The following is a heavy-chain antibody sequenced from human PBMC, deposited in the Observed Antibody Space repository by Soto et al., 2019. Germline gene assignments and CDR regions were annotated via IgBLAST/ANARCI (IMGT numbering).Heavy chain of an antibody. J-gene: IGHJ4*02. V-gene: IGHV3-48*03. CDR1: GFTFSSYE. CDR2: ISSSGSTI. D-gene: IGHD2-21*01. Sequence: GGSLRLSCAASGFTFSSYEMNWVRQAPGKGLEWVSYISSSGSTIYYADSVKGRFTISRDNAKNSLYLQMNSLRAEDTAVYYCARFAAGCGGDCSYFDYWGQGTLVTGSS. CDR3: ARFAAGCGGDCSYFDY.